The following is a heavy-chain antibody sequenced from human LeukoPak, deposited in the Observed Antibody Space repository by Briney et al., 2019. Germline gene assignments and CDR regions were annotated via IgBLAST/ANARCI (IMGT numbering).Heavy chain of an antibody. CDR1: GGTFSSNA. CDR2: IIPIFGTT. D-gene: IGHD5-18*01. Sequence: SSVKVSCKXSGGTFSSNAVSWVRQAPRQGLEWMGRIIPIFGTTNYAQKFQGRVTITTDESTSTAYMELSSLRSEDTAVYYCARVRLTAMARFDYWGQGTLVTVSS. J-gene: IGHJ4*02. CDR3: ARVRLTAMARFDY. V-gene: IGHV1-69*05.